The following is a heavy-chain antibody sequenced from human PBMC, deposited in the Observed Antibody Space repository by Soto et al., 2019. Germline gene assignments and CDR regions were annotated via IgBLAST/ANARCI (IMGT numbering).Heavy chain of an antibody. V-gene: IGHV3-23*01. D-gene: IGHD6-19*01. J-gene: IGHJ4*02. CDR3: AKEYEYSSGWERIDY. CDR1: GFTFSSYA. CDR2: ISGSGGST. Sequence: EVQLLESGGGLVQPVGSLILSCAASGFTFSSYAMSWVRQAPGKGLEWVSAISGSGGSTYYADSVKGRFTISRDNSKNTLYLQMNSLRAEDTAVYYCAKEYEYSSGWERIDYWGQGTLVTVSS.